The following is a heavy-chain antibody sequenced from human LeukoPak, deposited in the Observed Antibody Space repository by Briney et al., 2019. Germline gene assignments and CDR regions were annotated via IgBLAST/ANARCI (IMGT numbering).Heavy chain of an antibody. J-gene: IGHJ4*02. V-gene: IGHV4-39*01. D-gene: IGHD3/OR15-3a*01. CDR2: IYYTGNT. Sequence: TSETLSLTCTVSGVSISSSYSYWGWIRQPPGMGLEWIGSIYYTGNTYYNASLKSQVSTSIDTSKNQFSLKLTSVTAADTAVYYCARQTGSGLFILPGGQGTLVTVSS. CDR1: GVSISSSYSY. CDR3: ARQTGSGLFILP.